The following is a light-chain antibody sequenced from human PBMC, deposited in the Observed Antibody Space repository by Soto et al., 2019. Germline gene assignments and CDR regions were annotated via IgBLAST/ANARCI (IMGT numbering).Light chain of an antibody. CDR1: QSVSSTY. CDR2: GAS. Sequence: EIVLTQSPGTLSLSPGERATLSCRASQSVSSTYLAWYQQKPGQAPRLLIYGASSRATGTPDRFSGSGSGTDFTFIISRLEPEDFAVYYCQQYGSSSWTFGQGTKVEIK. CDR3: QQYGSSSWT. V-gene: IGKV3-20*01. J-gene: IGKJ1*01.